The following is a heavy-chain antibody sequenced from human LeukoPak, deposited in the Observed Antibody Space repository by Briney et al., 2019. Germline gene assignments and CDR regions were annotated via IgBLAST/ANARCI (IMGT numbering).Heavy chain of an antibody. Sequence: PGGSLRLSCAASGFTFSSYEMNWVRQAPGKGLEWVSYISSSGSTIYYADSVKGRFTISRDNAKNSLYLQMNSLRAEDTAVYYCARDAGGNWFDPWGQGTQVTVSS. J-gene: IGHJ5*02. CDR1: GFTFSSYE. V-gene: IGHV3-48*03. CDR3: ARDAGGNWFDP. CDR2: ISSSGSTI. D-gene: IGHD1-14*01.